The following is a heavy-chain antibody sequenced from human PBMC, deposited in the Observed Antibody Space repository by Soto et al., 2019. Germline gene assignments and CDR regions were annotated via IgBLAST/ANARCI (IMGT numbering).Heavy chain of an antibody. D-gene: IGHD5-12*01. CDR3: AHRPRGYAYYFDY. CDR2: IYWDEDK. Sequence: QITLKESGPTLVKPTQTLTLTCTFSGFSLRTRGVAVSWFSQPPGKALEWLALIYWDEDKWYSPSLKIRLTITDDTSKNQVVLPLTNMDPVDTATYYCAHRPRGYAYYFDYWGQGTLVTVSS. J-gene: IGHJ4*02. V-gene: IGHV2-5*02. CDR1: GFSLRTRGVA.